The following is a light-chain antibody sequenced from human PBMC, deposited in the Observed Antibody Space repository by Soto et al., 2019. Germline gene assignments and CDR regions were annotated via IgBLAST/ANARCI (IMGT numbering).Light chain of an antibody. CDR2: DAS. CDR3: QQFHSFSRT. V-gene: IGKV1-5*01. CDR1: QNINSW. J-gene: IGKJ1*01. Sequence: DIQITQSPSTLSSSVLERFTITCRASQNINSWLAWYQQKPGKAPNLLIYDASTLESGVPSRFSGSGSGTEFTLTISSLQPEDFATYYCQQFHSFSRTFGQGTKVDI.